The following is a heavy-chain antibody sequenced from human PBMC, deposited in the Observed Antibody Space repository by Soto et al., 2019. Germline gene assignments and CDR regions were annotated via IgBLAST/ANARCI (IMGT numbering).Heavy chain of an antibody. CDR1: GFTFCYYA. D-gene: IGHD3-9*01. CDR3: TRWLRYFDWSLAFDI. J-gene: IGHJ3*02. Sequence: GGSLRLSCTASGFTFCYYAMSWFRQAPGKGLEWVGFIRSKAYGGTTEYAASVKGRFTISRDDSKSIAYLQMNSLKTEDTAVYYCTRWLRYFDWSLAFDIWGQGTMVTVSS. CDR2: IRSKAYGGTT. V-gene: IGHV3-49*03.